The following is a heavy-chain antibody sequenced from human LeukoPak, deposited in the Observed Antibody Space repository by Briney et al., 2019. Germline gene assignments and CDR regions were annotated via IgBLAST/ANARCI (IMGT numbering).Heavy chain of an antibody. CDR2: IKQDGSEK. CDR3: ARDRMWELRRPYNWFDP. V-gene: IGHV3-7*03. J-gene: IGHJ5*02. Sequence: GGSLRLSCAASGFTFSSYWMSWVRQAPGKGLEWVANIKQDGSEKYYVDSVKGRFTISRDNAKNSLYLQMNSLRSDDTAVYYCARDRMWELRRPYNWFDPWGQGTLVTVSS. CDR1: GFTFSSYW. D-gene: IGHD1-26*01.